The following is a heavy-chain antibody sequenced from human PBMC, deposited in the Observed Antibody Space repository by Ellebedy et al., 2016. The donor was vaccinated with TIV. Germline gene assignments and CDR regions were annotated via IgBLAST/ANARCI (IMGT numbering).Heavy chain of an antibody. CDR3: ARGGAGFDSMNRELSFDS. D-gene: IGHD1-26*01. CDR1: GFTFSASS. J-gene: IGHJ4*02. CDR2: ISTTSNYK. V-gene: IGHV3-21*01. Sequence: GGSLRLXXAASGFTFSASSMNWVRQAPGKGLEWVSSISTTSNYKYYADSVKGRFTISRDDADNSLYLQMDSLRDEDTAVYYCARGGAGFDSMNRELSFDSWGQGTLVTVSS.